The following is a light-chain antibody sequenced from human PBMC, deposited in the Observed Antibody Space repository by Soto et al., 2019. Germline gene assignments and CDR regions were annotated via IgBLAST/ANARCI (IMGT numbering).Light chain of an antibody. Sequence: QSVLTQPASVSGSPGQSITISCTGTSSDVGGYNYVSWYQQHPGKAPKLMIYDVSNRPSGVSNRFSGSKSGNTASLTISGLQAEDEADYYCSSYTSSSIYDFGTVTKVTVL. CDR1: SSDVGGYNY. CDR2: DVS. CDR3: SSYTSSSIYD. V-gene: IGLV2-14*01. J-gene: IGLJ1*01.